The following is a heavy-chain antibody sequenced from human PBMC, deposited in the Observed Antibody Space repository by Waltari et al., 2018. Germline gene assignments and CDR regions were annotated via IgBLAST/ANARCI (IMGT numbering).Heavy chain of an antibody. CDR2: IIPIFGTA. Sequence: QVQLVQSGAEVKKPGSALKVSCKASGGTVSSYAISWVRQAPGQGLEWMGGIIPIFGTANYAQKFQGRVTITADESTSTAYMELSSLRSEDTAVYYCASSHWSGYYLYYFDYWGQGTLVTVSS. V-gene: IGHV1-69*12. J-gene: IGHJ4*02. D-gene: IGHD3-3*01. CDR3: ASSHWSGYYLYYFDY. CDR1: GGTVSSYA.